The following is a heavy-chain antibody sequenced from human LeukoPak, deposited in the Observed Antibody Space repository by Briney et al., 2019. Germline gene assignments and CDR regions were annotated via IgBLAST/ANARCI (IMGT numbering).Heavy chain of an antibody. CDR2: INPSSGGT. V-gene: IGHV1-2*02. J-gene: IGHJ4*02. CDR3: AGQKDPRPIDY. Sequence: GASVKVSCRVSGYTFIAYYMHWVRQAPGQGLEWMGWINPSSGGTNYAQKFQGRVTMTRDTSISTAYMELSELRSDDTAVYYCAGQKDPRPIDYWGQGTLITVSS. CDR1: GYTFIAYY.